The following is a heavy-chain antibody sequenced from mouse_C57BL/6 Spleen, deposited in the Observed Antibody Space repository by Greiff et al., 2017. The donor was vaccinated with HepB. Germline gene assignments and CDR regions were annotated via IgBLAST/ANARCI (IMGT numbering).Heavy chain of an antibody. Sequence: EVHLVESGGGLVQPGGSLKLSCAASGFTFSDYGMAWVRQAPRKGPEWVAFISNLAYSIYYADTVTGRFTISRENAKNTLYLEMSSLRSEDTAMYYCARRGYYYGSSYGYWYFDVWGTGTTVTVSS. J-gene: IGHJ1*03. CDR1: GFTFSDYG. CDR3: ARRGYYYGSSYGYWYFDV. D-gene: IGHD1-1*01. V-gene: IGHV5-15*01. CDR2: ISNLAYSI.